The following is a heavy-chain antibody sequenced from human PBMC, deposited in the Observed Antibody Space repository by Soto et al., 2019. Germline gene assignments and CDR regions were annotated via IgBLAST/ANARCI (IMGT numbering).Heavy chain of an antibody. CDR1: GFTFASYA. V-gene: IGHV3-23*01. J-gene: IGHJ6*03. Sequence: PGGSLRLSCAASGFTFASYAMSWVRQAPGKGLEWLSAISGSGGSTYHADSVKGRFTTSRDNSKNTLYLQMNSLRAEDTAVYYCAKYNEQYYHYYYMDVWGRGTMVTVS. CDR3: AKYNEQYYHYYYMDV. D-gene: IGHD1-20*01. CDR2: ISGSGGST.